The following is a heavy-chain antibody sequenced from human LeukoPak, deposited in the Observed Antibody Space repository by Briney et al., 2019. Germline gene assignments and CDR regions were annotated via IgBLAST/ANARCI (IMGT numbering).Heavy chain of an antibody. V-gene: IGHV3-15*01. J-gene: IGHJ4*02. Sequence: GGSLRLSCAASGFTFSNAWMNWVRQSPGKGLEWVGRIKSKTGGGTIDYGAPVKGRFTISRDDSKNTLFLQMNSLKTEDTAMYHCTTGVRDSSGYYNFDYWGQGTLVTVSS. D-gene: IGHD3-22*01. CDR3: TTGVRDSSGYYNFDY. CDR2: IKSKTGGGTI. CDR1: GFTFSNAW.